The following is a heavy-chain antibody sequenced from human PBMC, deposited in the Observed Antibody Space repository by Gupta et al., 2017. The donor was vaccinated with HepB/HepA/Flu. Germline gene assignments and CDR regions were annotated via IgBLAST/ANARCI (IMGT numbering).Heavy chain of an antibody. CDR3: ARVEGLGDSSGYYYFYWYFDL. CDR1: GFTVSSHY. Sequence: EVQLVESGGGLVQPGGSLRLSCAASGFTVSSHYMSWVRQAPGKGLEWVSVIYSGGSTDYADSVKGRFTISRDNSKNTLYLQMNSLRAEDTAVYYCARVEGLGDSSGYYYFYWYFDLWGRGTLVTVSS. CDR2: IYSGGST. D-gene: IGHD3-22*01. V-gene: IGHV3-66*01. J-gene: IGHJ2*01.